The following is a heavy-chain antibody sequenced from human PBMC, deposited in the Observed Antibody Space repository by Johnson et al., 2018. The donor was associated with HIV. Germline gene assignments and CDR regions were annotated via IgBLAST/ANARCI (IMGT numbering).Heavy chain of an antibody. D-gene: IGHD3-22*01. CDR2: IGTSGDT. CDR1: GFTFSSYD. J-gene: IGHJ3*02. CDR3: ARGKQLNRITMIVVVTRDAFDI. V-gene: IGHV3-13*01. Sequence: QLVESGGGLIQPGGSLRLSCAASGFTFSSYDMHWVRQATGKGLEWVSAIGTSGDTYYPGSVKGRFTISRENAQNSLYLQMNSLRAGDTAVYYCARGKQLNRITMIVVVTRDAFDIWGQGTMVTVSS.